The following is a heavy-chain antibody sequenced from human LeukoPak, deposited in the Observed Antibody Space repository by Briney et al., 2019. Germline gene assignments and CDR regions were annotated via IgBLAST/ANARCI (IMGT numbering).Heavy chain of an antibody. CDR2: ISGGGGPT. CDR3: AKNSGYSWQYFFDY. V-gene: IGHV3-23*01. J-gene: IGHJ4*02. CDR1: GFTFSNYA. D-gene: IGHD6-25*01. Sequence: GGSLRLSCAASGFTFSNYAVSWVRQAPGKGLEWVSAISGGGGPTYYAGSVKGRFTISRDNSKNTLYLQMNSLRAEDAAVYFCAKNSGYSWQYFFDYWGQGTLVTVSS.